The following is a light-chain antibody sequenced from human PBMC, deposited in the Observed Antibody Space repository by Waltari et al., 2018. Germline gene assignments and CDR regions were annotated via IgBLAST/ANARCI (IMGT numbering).Light chain of an antibody. Sequence: QSVLAQPPSVSGAPGQRVTISCTGSSSNIAAGYDVHWYQQLPGTAPKLLIYGNNNRPSGVPDRFSGSKSGTSASLAITGLQAEDEASYYCQSYDTNLVVFGGGTKLTVL. CDR3: QSYDTNLVV. CDR2: GNN. CDR1: SSNIAAGYD. V-gene: IGLV1-40*01. J-gene: IGLJ2*01.